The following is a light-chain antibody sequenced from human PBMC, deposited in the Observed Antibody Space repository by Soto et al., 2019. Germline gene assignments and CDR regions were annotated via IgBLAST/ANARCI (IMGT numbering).Light chain of an antibody. Sequence: DIVLTQSPGTLSLSPGERATLSCRASQTVDSNFLAWYQQKPGQAHRLLIYAASTRATGIPDRFSGSESGTDFTLTISRLDPEDFAVYYCLKYGSSPGWTFGPGTKVEIK. J-gene: IGKJ1*01. CDR3: LKYGSSPGWT. CDR2: AAS. CDR1: QTVDSNF. V-gene: IGKV3-20*01.